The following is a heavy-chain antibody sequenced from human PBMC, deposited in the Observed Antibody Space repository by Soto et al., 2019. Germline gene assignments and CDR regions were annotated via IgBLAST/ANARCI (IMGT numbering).Heavy chain of an antibody. Sequence: QVQLQESGPGLVKPSQTPSLTCTVSGGSISSGDYYWSWIRQPPGKGLEWIGYIYYSGSTYYNPSLKSRVTTSVDTSKNQFSLKLSSVTAADTAVYYCARRGYYYDSSGYYNHFNWFDPWGQGTLVTVSS. CDR2: IYYSGST. CDR1: GGSISSGDYY. D-gene: IGHD3-22*01. V-gene: IGHV4-30-4*01. J-gene: IGHJ5*02. CDR3: ARRGYYYDSSGYYNHFNWFDP.